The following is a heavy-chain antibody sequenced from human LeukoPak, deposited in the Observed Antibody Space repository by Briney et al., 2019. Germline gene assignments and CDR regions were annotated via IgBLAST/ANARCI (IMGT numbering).Heavy chain of an antibody. Sequence: GGSLRLSCAASGFTFSDYYMSWIRQAPGKGLEWVSYISSSGSTIYYADSVKGRFTISRDNSKNTLYLQMNTLKTEDTAIYYCAKDFEYCGGNCYPLLEAWGQGTLVTVSS. J-gene: IGHJ4*02. V-gene: IGHV3-11*01. CDR3: AKDFEYCGGNCYPLLEA. CDR2: ISSSGSTI. CDR1: GFTFSDYY. D-gene: IGHD2-21*01.